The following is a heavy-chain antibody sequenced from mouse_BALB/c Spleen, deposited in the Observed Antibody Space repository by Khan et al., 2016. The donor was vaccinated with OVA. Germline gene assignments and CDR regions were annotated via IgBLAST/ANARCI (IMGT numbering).Heavy chain of an antibody. CDR2: IDPSKSET. D-gene: IGHD1-1*01. Sequence: QVQLQQPGPELVRPGASVKMSCKASGYTFTSFWIHWVKQRPGQGLEWIGMIDPSKSETRLNQKFKDKATLNVAKSSYTAYRQLSRLVSRGSAGYCCARGGYGSPFAYWGQGTLVTVSA. CDR3: ARGGYGSPFAY. J-gene: IGHJ3*01. V-gene: IGHV1S127*01. CDR1: GYTFTSFW.